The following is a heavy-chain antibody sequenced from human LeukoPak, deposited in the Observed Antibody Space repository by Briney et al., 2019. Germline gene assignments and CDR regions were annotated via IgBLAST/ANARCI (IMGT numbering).Heavy chain of an antibody. CDR2: ISSSSSSM. V-gene: IGHV3-48*01. D-gene: IGHD3-22*01. CDR1: GFTFSDYS. CDR3: ARQSGAGYYYYFDS. Sequence: GGSLRLSCAASGFTFSDYSMNWVRQAPGKGLEWVSYISSSSSSMYYADSVKGRFTISRDNARSSLYLQMNSLRAEDTAVYYCARQSGAGYYYYFDSWGQGTLVTVSS. J-gene: IGHJ4*02.